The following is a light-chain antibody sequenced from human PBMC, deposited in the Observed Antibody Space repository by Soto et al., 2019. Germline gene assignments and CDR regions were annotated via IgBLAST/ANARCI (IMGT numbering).Light chain of an antibody. CDR1: SSNIGAGYD. CDR3: QSYDSSLGYV. J-gene: IGLJ1*01. V-gene: IGLV1-40*01. CDR2: GNS. Sequence: QSVLTQPPSVSGAPGQRVTISCTGSSSNIGAGYDVHWYQQLPGTAPQLLIYGNSNRPSGVPDRFSGTKSGTSASVVIGGLQAEEEADYCGQSYDSSLGYVFGTGTKLTVL.